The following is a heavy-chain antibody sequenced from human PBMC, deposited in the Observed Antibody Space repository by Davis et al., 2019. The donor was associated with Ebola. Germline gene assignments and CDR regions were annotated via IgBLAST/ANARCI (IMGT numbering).Heavy chain of an antibody. Sequence: SQTLSLTCSIPGDSVSSNTAAWNWIRQSPSRGLEWLGRTYCRSKWFVDYAVSVKSRMTINSDTSKNQFSLQLSSVTPEDTAVYYCASDPPYDQGYDYWGQGILVTVSS. CDR3: ASDPPYDQGYDY. J-gene: IGHJ4*02. D-gene: IGHD3-22*01. CDR1: GDSVSSNTAA. V-gene: IGHV6-1*01. CDR2: TYCRSKWFV.